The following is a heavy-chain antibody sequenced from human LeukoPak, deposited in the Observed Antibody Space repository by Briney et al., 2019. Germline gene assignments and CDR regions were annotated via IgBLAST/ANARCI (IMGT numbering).Heavy chain of an antibody. J-gene: IGHJ4*01. V-gene: IGHV3-7*01. CDR1: GFTLSNYW. CDR3: ARDFDYYAPEP. CDR2: IGKDGSGN. D-gene: IGHD3-9*01. Sequence: GGSLRLSCAASGFTLSNYWMSWVRQAPEKGLEWVANIGKDGSGNHYVDSVEGRFTISRDNAKNSLYLQMNSLRVDDTAVYYCARDFDYYAPEPWGQGTLVTVSS.